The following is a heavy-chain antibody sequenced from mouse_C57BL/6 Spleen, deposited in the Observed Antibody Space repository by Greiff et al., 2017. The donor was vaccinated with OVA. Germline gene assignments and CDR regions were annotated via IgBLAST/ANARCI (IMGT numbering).Heavy chain of an antibody. D-gene: IGHD1-1*01. Sequence: DVMLVESGGGLVKPGGSLKLSCAASGFTFSDYGMHWVRQAPEKGLEWVAYISSGSSTIYYADTVKGRFTISRDNAKNTLFLQMTSLRSEDTAMYYCARDYYGSSYGYYFDYWGKGTTLTVSS. CDR3: ARDYYGSSYGYYFDY. J-gene: IGHJ2*01. CDR1: GFTFSDYG. V-gene: IGHV5-17*01. CDR2: ISSGSSTI.